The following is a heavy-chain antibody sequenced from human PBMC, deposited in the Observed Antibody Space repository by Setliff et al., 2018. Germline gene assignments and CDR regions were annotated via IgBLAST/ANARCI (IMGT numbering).Heavy chain of an antibody. J-gene: IGHJ6*02. CDR2: TYYSGST. CDR3: ARGAYYYYYGMDV. Sequence: SETLSLTCTVSGGSISSYYWSWIRQPPGKGLEWIGYTYYSGSTNYNPSLKSRVTISVDTSKNQFSLKLSSVTAADTAVYYCARGAYYYYYGMDVWGQGTTVTVSS. V-gene: IGHV4-59*08. CDR1: GGSISSYY.